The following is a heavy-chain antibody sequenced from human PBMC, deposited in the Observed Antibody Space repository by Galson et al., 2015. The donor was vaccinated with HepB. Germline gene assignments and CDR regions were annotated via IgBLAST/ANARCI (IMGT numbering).Heavy chain of an antibody. Sequence: ETLSLTCTVSGGSVSSGGYYWSWIRQPPGKGLEWIGYIYYSGSTKYNPSLKSRVTISLDTSKNQFSLKLTSVTAADTALYYCATIRGRGGDSFWGQGTLVTVSS. CDR1: GGSVSSGGYY. CDR3: ATIRGRGGDSF. J-gene: IGHJ4*02. CDR2: IYYSGST. D-gene: IGHD2-21*02. V-gene: IGHV4-61*08.